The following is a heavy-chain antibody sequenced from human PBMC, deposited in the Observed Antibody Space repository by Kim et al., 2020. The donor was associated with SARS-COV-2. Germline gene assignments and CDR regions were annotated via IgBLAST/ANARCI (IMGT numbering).Heavy chain of an antibody. CDR2: IYHSGST. V-gene: IGHV4-38-2*02. CDR1: GYSISSGYY. CDR3: ARVYGDYGGGGFDP. Sequence: SETLSLTCTVSGYSISSGYYWGWIRQPPGKGLEWIGSIYHSGSTYYNPSLKSRVTISVDTSKNQFSLKLSSVTAADTAVYYCARVYGDYGGGGFDPWGQGTLVTVSS. J-gene: IGHJ5*02. D-gene: IGHD4-17*01.